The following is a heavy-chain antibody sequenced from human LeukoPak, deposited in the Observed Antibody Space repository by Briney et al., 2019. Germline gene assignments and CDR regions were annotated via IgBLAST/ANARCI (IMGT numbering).Heavy chain of an antibody. V-gene: IGHV4-31*03. D-gene: IGHD3-16*02. CDR1: GGSISSGGYY. J-gene: IGHJ4*02. Sequence: SETLSLTCTVSGGSISSGGYYWSWIRQHPGKGLEWIGYIYYSGSTYYNPSLKSRVTISVDTSKNQFSLKLSSVTAADTAVYYCASNTYDYVWGSYRHHLRHWGQGTLVTVSS. CDR3: ASNTYDYVWGSYRHHLRH. CDR2: IYYSGST.